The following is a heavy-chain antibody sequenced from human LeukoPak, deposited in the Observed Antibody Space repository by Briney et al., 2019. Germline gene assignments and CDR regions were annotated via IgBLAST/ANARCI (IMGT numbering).Heavy chain of an antibody. CDR3: ARNYGSNSKYFDY. Sequence: GASVKVSRKASGYTFTAYFIHWVRQAPGQGLEWMGWISPNSGVTNYAQKFQGRVTMTGDTSISTAYMELSRLRSDDTAAYYCARNYGSNSKYFDYWGQGTLVTVSS. J-gene: IGHJ4*02. V-gene: IGHV1-2*02. CDR2: ISPNSGVT. D-gene: IGHD4-23*01. CDR1: GYTFTAYF.